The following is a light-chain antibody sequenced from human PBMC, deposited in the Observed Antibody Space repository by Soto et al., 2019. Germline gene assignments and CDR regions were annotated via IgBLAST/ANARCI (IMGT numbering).Light chain of an antibody. Sequence: DVVLTQSPLFLSATLGQPASISCRSSEGLVYGDGNTYLSWFQRRPGHAPRRLIYAVSDRDSGVPDRFSGSGSGTDFTLRISRVEAEDVGVYFCMQGTHWLFTFGQGTKLEIK. J-gene: IGKJ2*01. V-gene: IGKV2-30*01. CDR3: MQGTHWLFT. CDR2: AVS. CDR1: EGLVYGDGNTY.